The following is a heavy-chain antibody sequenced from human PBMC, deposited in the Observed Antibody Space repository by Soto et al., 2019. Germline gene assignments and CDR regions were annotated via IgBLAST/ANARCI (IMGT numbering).Heavy chain of an antibody. Sequence: SETLSLTCTVSGGSISSSSYYWGWIRQPPGKGLEWIGSIYYSGSTYYNPSLKSRVTISVDTSKNQFSLKLSSVTAADTAVYYCARQESTVTEGYYYYMDVWGKGTTVTVSS. CDR1: GGSISSSSYY. V-gene: IGHV4-39*01. CDR3: ARQESTVTEGYYYYMDV. CDR2: IYYSGST. D-gene: IGHD4-17*01. J-gene: IGHJ6*03.